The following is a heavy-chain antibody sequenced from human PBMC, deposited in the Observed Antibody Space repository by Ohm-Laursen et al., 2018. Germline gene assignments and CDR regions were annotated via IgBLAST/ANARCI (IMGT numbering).Heavy chain of an antibody. J-gene: IGHJ4*02. D-gene: IGHD4-17*01. CDR1: GFTFDDYA. CDR2: ISWNSGSI. V-gene: IGHV3-9*01. CDR3: ARDNDGDYEDNFDC. Sequence: SLRLSCTASGFTFDDYAMHWVRQAPGKGLEWVSGISWNSGSIGYADSVKGRFTISRDNAKESLYLQMNSLRAEDTAVYYCARDNDGDYEDNFDCWGQGTVVTVSS.